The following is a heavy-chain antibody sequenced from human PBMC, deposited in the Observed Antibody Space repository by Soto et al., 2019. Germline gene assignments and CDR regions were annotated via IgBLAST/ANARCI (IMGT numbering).Heavy chain of an antibody. V-gene: IGHV3-21*01. CDR2: ISSSSSYI. J-gene: IGHJ4*02. CDR1: GFTFSSYS. Sequence: EVQLVESGGGLVKPGGSLRLSCAASGFTFSSYSMNWVRQAPGKGLEWVSPISSSSSYIYYADSVKGRFTIARDNAKKALYLQMNSLRGEDRAVYYCACVGDGSCDYWGQGTLVIVSS. CDR3: ACVGDGSCDY. D-gene: IGHD5-12*01.